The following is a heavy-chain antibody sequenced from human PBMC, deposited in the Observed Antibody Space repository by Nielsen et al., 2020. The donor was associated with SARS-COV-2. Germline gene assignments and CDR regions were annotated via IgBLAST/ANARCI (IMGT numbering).Heavy chain of an antibody. CDR1: GFTFSSYW. CDR2: INSDGSST. J-gene: IGHJ6*03. CDR3: ARVIGGATTEYYYMDV. D-gene: IGHD1-26*01. Sequence: GESLKISCAASGFTFSSYWMHWVRQAPGKGLVWVSRINSDGSSTSYADSVKGRFTISRDNAKNTLYLQMNSLRAEDTAVYYCARVIGGATTEYYYMDVWGKGTTVTVSS. V-gene: IGHV3-74*01.